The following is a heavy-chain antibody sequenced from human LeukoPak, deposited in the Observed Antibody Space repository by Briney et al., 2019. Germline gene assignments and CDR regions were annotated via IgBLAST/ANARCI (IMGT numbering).Heavy chain of an antibody. Sequence: ASVKVSCKASGYTFTSHDMHWVRQAPGQGLEWMGVINPSGGSTTYAQKFQGRVTMTRDMSTRTDYMELSSLRSEDTAVYYCARFSSSGYYSFDYWGQGTLVTVSS. J-gene: IGHJ4*02. CDR1: GYTFTSHD. CDR2: INPSGGST. CDR3: ARFSSSGYYSFDY. V-gene: IGHV1-46*01. D-gene: IGHD3-22*01.